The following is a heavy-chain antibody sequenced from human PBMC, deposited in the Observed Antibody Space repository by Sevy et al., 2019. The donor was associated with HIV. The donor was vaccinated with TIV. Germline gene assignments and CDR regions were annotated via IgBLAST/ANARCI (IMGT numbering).Heavy chain of an antibody. CDR1: GFTFSDYY. Sequence: GGSLRLSCAASGFTFSDYYMSWIRQAPGKGLEWVSYISSGSSYTKYADSVKGRFTISRDNARNSLYLQMNSLRAEDTAVYYCAKHSPAYRRSHFDYWGQGIRVTVSS. J-gene: IGHJ4*02. D-gene: IGHD3-16*01. V-gene: IGHV3-11*06. CDR3: AKHSPAYRRSHFDY. CDR2: ISSGSSYT.